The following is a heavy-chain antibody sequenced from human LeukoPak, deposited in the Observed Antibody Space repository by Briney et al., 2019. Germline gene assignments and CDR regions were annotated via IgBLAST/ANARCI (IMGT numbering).Heavy chain of an antibody. V-gene: IGHV4-59*02. J-gene: IGHJ4*02. D-gene: IGHD3-16*01. CDR3: AGSGGFTSPQNY. Sequence: SETLSLTCTVSGGSVSSYYWSWIRQPPGKGLEWIGCISYTGGTNYTPSPKSRVTISLDTSKNQFSLKLNSVTAADTALYYCAGSGGFTSPQNYWGQGTLVTVSS. CDR2: ISYTGGT. CDR1: GGSVSSYY.